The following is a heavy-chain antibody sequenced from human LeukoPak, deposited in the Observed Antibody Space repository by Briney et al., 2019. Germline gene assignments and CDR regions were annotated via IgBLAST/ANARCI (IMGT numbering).Heavy chain of an antibody. CDR1: GGSISSGGYY. D-gene: IGHD3-10*01. Sequence: SETLSLTCTVSGGSISSGGYYWSWIRQHPGKGLEWIGYIYYSGSTYYNPSLKSRVTIPVDTSKNQFSLKLSSVTAADTAVYYCARVSEFNYGMDVWGQGTTVTVSS. CDR3: ARVSEFNYGMDV. J-gene: IGHJ6*02. CDR2: IYYSGST. V-gene: IGHV4-31*03.